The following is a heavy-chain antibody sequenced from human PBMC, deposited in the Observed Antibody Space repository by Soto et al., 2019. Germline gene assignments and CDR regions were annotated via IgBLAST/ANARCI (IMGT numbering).Heavy chain of an antibody. J-gene: IGHJ5*02. CDR2: IYYSGST. V-gene: IGHV4-31*03. CDR3: ARAAHGDSNYPSWFDP. CDR1: GGSISSGGYY. D-gene: IGHD4-4*01. Sequence: SETLSLTCTVSGGSISSGGYYWSWIRQHPGKGLEWIGYIYYSGSTYYNPSLKSRVTISVDTSKNQFSLKLSSVTAADTAVYYCARAAHGDSNYPSWFDPWGQGTLVTVSS.